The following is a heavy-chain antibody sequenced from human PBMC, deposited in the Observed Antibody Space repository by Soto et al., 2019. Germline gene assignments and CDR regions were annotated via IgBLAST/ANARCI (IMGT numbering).Heavy chain of an antibody. CDR1: GFTFSGFV. V-gene: IGHV3-30*18. D-gene: IGHD2-2*01. J-gene: IGHJ6*02. Sequence: GGSLRLSCATSGFTFSGFVMHWVRQTPGKGLEWVAAISYDEIDKKYASSVKGRFTVSRDNVKNTLSLQMNSLRPEDTAVYYCAKDSGYQLPDNYFYYGLDVWGQGTTVTV. CDR2: ISYDEIDK. CDR3: AKDSGYQLPDNYFYYGLDV.